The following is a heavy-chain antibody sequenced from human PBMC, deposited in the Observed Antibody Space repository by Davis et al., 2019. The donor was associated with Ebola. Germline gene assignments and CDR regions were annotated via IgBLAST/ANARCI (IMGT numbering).Heavy chain of an antibody. Sequence: MPSETLSLTCAVYGGSFSGYYWSWIRQPPGKGLEWIGEINHSGSTNYNPSLKSRVTISVDTSKNQFSLKLSSVTAADTAVYYCARVGYDFWSGYYGGNWFDPWGQGTLVTVSS. V-gene: IGHV4-34*01. CDR1: GGSFSGYY. J-gene: IGHJ5*02. CDR2: INHSGST. D-gene: IGHD3-3*01. CDR3: ARVGYDFWSGYYGGNWFDP.